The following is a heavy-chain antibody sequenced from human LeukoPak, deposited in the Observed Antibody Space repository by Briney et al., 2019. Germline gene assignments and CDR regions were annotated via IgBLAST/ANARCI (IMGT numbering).Heavy chain of an antibody. D-gene: IGHD2-8*01. J-gene: IGHJ4*02. CDR3: AVGCCTNGVCYHHFDY. CDR1: GGTFSGYY. Sequence: SETLSLTCAVYGGTFSGYYWGWIRQPPGKGLEWVGSIYHSGCTYYKPSLNSRVTISVDTSTNQFSLKLSSVTAADTAVYYCAVGCCTNGVCYHHFDYWGQGTLVTVSS. CDR2: IYHSGCT. V-gene: IGHV4-38-2*01.